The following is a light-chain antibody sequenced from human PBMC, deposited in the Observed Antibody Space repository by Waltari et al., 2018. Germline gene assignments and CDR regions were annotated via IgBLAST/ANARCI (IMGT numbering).Light chain of an antibody. V-gene: IGLV1-44*01. Sequence: QSVVTQPPSASGAPGQRVTLSCSGSSSNIGTDIVNWYQQFPGTAPKLLIYANNQRPSGVPGRFSGSRSGTSASLVISGLQSEDEVDYYCATWDASLDTWMFGGGTKVTVL. CDR2: ANN. CDR1: SSNIGTDI. CDR3: ATWDASLDTWM. J-gene: IGLJ3*02.